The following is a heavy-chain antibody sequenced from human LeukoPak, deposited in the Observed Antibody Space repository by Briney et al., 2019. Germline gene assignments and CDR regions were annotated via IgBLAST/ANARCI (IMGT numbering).Heavy chain of an antibody. J-gene: IGHJ4*02. Sequence: GGSLRLSCAASGFTFSSFGMHWVRQAPGRGLEWVAFIRSDGSNKYYADSVKGRFTISRDNAKNSLYLQMNSLRAEDTAVYYCARGSGGWYIDYWGQGTLVTVSS. D-gene: IGHD6-19*01. V-gene: IGHV3-30*02. CDR2: IRSDGSNK. CDR3: ARGSGGWYIDY. CDR1: GFTFSSFG.